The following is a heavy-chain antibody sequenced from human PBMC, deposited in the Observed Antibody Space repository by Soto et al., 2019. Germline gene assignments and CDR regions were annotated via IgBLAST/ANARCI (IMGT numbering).Heavy chain of an antibody. CDR2: IFFGTT. J-gene: IGHJ6*02. V-gene: IGHV4-39*01. D-gene: IGHD5-18*01. CDR1: GSSIGSSSYH. CDR3: ACIFSRGYSYGFYYYRMDV. Sequence: PSETLSLPCTVSGSSIGSSSYHRGWIRQPPGKGLEWSGSIFFGTTYYNPSLKSRVTISVDTSTNPFSLKLSSVTATDTAVYYCACIFSRGYSYGFYYYRMDVWGPGTTVT.